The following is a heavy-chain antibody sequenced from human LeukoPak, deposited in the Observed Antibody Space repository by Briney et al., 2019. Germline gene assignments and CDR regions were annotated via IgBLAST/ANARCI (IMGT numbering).Heavy chain of an antibody. D-gene: IGHD6-25*01. CDR3: AKGSAAGRPYYFDY. V-gene: IGHV3-23*01. J-gene: IGHJ4*02. CDR2: IDSTGAYT. Sequence: GGSLSLSCAASGFIFSNYAMSWVRPAPGKGLEWVSAIDSTGAYTWYADSVKGRFTISKDSSKTILYLQMNSLRAEDAAVYFCAKGSAAGRPYYFDYWGQGTLVTVSS. CDR1: GFIFSNYA.